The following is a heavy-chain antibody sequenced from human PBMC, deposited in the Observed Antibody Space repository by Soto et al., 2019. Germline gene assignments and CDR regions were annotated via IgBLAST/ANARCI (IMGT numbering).Heavy chain of an antibody. CDR3: AKARLARGFDY. CDR2: ISGGGDNT. Sequence: EVQLLDSGGGLVQPGGSLRLSCEASGFTFSNYAMNWVRQAPGKGLEWVLGISGGGDNTYYADSVKGRFTISRDNSKNTVFLQMNSLRAEETAVYYCAKARLARGFDYWGQGTLVTVSS. J-gene: IGHJ4*02. CDR1: GFTFSNYA. V-gene: IGHV3-23*01.